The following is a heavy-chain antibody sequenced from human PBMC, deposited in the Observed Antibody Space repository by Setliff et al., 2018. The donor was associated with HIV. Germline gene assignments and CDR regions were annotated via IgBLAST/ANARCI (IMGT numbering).Heavy chain of an antibody. D-gene: IGHD5-18*01. CDR3: ASIELAAMVPVDY. V-gene: IGHV3-11*06. CDR1: GFTFSDYY. J-gene: IGHJ4*02. Sequence: GSLRLSCAASGFTFSDYYMSWIRQAPGKGLEWVSYITGSSSYIYYADSVKGRFTISRDNAKNSLFLQMNSLRAEDTAVYYCASIELAAMVPVDYWGQGTLVTVSS. CDR2: ITGSSSYI.